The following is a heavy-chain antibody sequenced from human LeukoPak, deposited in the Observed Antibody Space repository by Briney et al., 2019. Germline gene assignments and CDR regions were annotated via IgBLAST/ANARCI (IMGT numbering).Heavy chain of an antibody. D-gene: IGHD1-26*01. J-gene: IGHJ4*02. CDR3: ARVIRGSYYSPYFDY. Sequence: GSLRLSCAASGFTFSSFSMNWVRQAPGKGLEWVSTVSTGGAATYYADSVKGRFTISRDNSENTLYLQMNSLRAEDTAVYYCARVIRGSYYSPYFDYWGQGTLVTVSS. V-gene: IGHV3-23*01. CDR1: GFTFSSFS. CDR2: VSTGGAAT.